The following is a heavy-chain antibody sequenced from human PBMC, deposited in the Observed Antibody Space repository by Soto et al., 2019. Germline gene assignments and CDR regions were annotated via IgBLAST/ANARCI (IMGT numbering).Heavy chain of an antibody. Sequence: SLQLSSQPPWFTFSRCGMHWLHQSPGKGREWVEVIWYDGSNKYYADSVKGRFTISRDNSKNTLYLQMNSLRAEDTAVYYCAREKEEMATIFGYYYGMDVWGQG. D-gene: IGHD3-3*01. CDR2: IWYDGSNK. V-gene: IGHV3-33*01. CDR3: AREKEEMATIFGYYYGMDV. J-gene: IGHJ6*02. CDR1: WFTFSRCG.